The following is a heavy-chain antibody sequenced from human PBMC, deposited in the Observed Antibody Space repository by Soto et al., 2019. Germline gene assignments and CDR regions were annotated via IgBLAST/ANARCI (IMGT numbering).Heavy chain of an antibody. J-gene: IGHJ6*02. V-gene: IGHV5-10-1*01. Sequence: PGESLKISRKGSGYSFTSYWISWVRQMPGKGLEWMGRIDPSDSYTNYSPSFQGHVTISADKSISTAYLQWSSLKASDTAMYYCARQGCSSTSCYTHYYYGMDVWGQGTTVTVSS. CDR2: IDPSDSYT. CDR1: GYSFTSYW. D-gene: IGHD2-2*02. CDR3: ARQGCSSTSCYTHYYYGMDV.